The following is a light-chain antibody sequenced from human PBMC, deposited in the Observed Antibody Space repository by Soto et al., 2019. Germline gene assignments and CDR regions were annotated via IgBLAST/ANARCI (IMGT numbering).Light chain of an antibody. Sequence: QSALTQPASLSASPGQSITISCTGTTDDIGLYSFVSWYEQHPGKAPKLIIYQASHRPSGVSDRFSGSKSGTTASLTISGLQPEDEADYYCSSFTADTTVVFGGGTKLTVL. CDR3: SSFTADTTVV. V-gene: IGLV2-14*01. CDR2: QAS. CDR1: TDDIGLYSF. J-gene: IGLJ2*01.